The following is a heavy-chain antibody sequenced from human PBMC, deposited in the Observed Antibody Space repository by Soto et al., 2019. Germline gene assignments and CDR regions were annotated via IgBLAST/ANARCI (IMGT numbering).Heavy chain of an antibody. V-gene: IGHV3-72*01. Sequence: EVQLVESGGGLVQPGGSLILSCAVSGFTFTDHYMDWVRQAPGKGLEWVARSRDKAHSYTTEYAASVKGRFTISRDDSKKSLYLQIDSLKTDDTAMYYCARGYCTGGSCALGDYWGQGTLVTVSS. CDR2: SRDKAHSYTT. CDR3: ARGYCTGGSCALGDY. D-gene: IGHD2-15*01. CDR1: GFTFTDHY. J-gene: IGHJ4*02.